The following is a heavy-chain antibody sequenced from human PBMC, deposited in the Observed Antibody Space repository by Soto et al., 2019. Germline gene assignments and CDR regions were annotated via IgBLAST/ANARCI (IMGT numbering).Heavy chain of an antibody. CDR1: GFTFSRFE. D-gene: IGHD3-10*01. CDR2: ISSSGSTA. CDR3: TRAAWFPYLSFN. Sequence: GSLRRSCAASGFTFSRFELHWVRQAPGEGLEWISYISSSGSTAYYASSVEGRFTISRDNANNSVYLQMDSLRAEDTALYYCTRAAWFPYLSFNWGQGALVTVSS. V-gene: IGHV3-48*03. J-gene: IGHJ4*02.